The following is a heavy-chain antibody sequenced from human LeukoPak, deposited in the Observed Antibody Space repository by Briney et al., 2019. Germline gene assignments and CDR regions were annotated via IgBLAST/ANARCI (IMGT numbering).Heavy chain of an antibody. CDR3: ATTTATGYSGYDLVDY. CDR2: ISGSGGST. CDR1: GFTFSSYA. V-gene: IGHV3-23*01. J-gene: IGHJ4*02. Sequence: PGGSLRLSCAASGFTFSSYAMSWVRQAPGKGLEWVSAISGSGGSTYYADSVKGRLTISRDNSKNTLYLQMNSLRAEDTAVYYCATTTATGYSGYDLVDYWGEGTLVTVSS. D-gene: IGHD5-12*01.